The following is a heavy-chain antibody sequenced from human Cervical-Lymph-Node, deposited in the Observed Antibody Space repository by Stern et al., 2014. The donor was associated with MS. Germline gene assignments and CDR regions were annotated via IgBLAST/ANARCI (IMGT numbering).Heavy chain of an antibody. CDR2: SNPSGDST. Sequence: GQLLESGDEVTKPGASVKLSCKASGYTFTRYYMHWVRQAPGQGLEWVGISNPSGDSTSYAQKFQGRVTVTRDTSTSTLYMDLRSLRSDDTAVYYCARDKSIEVVGPWDYWGQGTLITVSS. CDR3: ARDKSIEVVGPWDY. V-gene: IGHV1-46*01. D-gene: IGHD6-19*01. CDR1: GYTFTRYY. J-gene: IGHJ4*02.